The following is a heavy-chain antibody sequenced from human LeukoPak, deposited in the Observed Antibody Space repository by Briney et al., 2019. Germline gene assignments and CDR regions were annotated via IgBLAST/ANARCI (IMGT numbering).Heavy chain of an antibody. D-gene: IGHD3-16*01. V-gene: IGHV3-33*01. CDR1: GFTFSNYG. Sequence: GGSLRLSCTASGFTFSNYGMHWVRQAPGKGLEWVAVMWVWNDGSNEYYADSVKGRFTIARGNSKNTLYLQMVSLRAEDTADYYCARDRFPHDDAHYGMDVWGQGTTVTVSS. CDR3: ARDRFPHDDAHYGMDV. J-gene: IGHJ6*02. CDR2: MWVWNDGSNE.